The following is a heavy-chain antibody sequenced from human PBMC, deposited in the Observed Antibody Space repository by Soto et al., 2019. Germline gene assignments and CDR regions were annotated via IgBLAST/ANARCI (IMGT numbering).Heavy chain of an antibody. J-gene: IGHJ4*01. D-gene: IGHD2-2*01. Sequence: SETLSLTCAVSGGSISSNNWWSWVRQPPGKGLEWIGEIYHSGSTNYNPSLKSRVTISVDRSKNQFSLNLSSVTAADTAVYYCARDSSPDCSSTSCYGAYRGHGTLVTVSS. V-gene: IGHV4-4*02. CDR2: IYHSGST. CDR1: GGSISSNNW. CDR3: ARDSSPDCSSTSCYGAY.